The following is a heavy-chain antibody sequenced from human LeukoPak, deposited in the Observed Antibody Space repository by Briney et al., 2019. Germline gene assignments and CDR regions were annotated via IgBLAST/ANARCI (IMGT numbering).Heavy chain of an antibody. V-gene: IGHV3-9*01. CDR2: ISWNSGSI. Sequence: GGSLRLSCAASGFTFDDYAMHWVRHAPGQGLELVSGISWNSGSIGYADSLKGRFTISRDNAKNSLYLQMNSLRAEDTALYYCAKDIGYSYGMDVWGQGTTVTVSS. D-gene: IGHD5-18*01. CDR3: AKDIGYSYGMDV. J-gene: IGHJ6*02. CDR1: GFTFDDYA.